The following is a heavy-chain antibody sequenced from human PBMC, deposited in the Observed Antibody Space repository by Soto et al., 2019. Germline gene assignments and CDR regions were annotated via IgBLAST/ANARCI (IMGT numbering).Heavy chain of an antibody. Sequence: VASLKISCNGSGYDFDITWLAWVRQVTGKVLEWAGIIYPGDSYTRYSQSLEGQVTLSADKSIKTAYLQWRSLKAADTATYYCARVARYFVSNGQLKGWGQGSLVTVSS. V-gene: IGHV5-51*01. CDR2: IYPGDSYT. CDR3: ARVARYFVSNGQLKG. CDR1: GYDFDITW. J-gene: IGHJ4*02. D-gene: IGHD3-10*01.